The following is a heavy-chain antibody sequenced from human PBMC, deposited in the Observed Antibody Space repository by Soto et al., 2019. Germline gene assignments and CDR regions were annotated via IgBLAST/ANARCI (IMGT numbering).Heavy chain of an antibody. CDR3: ARAIEMATIGWFDP. V-gene: IGHV5-51*01. Sequence: PGESLKISCKASGYSFTSYWIGWVRQMPGKGLEWMGIIYPGDSDTRYRPSLLGQVTISADKSISTAYLQWSSLKASDTAIYYCARAIEMATIGWFDPWGHGTLVTVSS. CDR1: GYSFTSYW. CDR2: IYPGDSDT. D-gene: IGHD5-12*01. J-gene: IGHJ5*02.